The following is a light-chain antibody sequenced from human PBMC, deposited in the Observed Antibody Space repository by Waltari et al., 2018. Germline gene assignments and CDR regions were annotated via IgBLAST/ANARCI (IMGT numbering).Light chain of an antibody. CDR2: WSN. Sequence: HSVLPQPPSACGTPGQLLTISRSGRSSTIASNTVHWYQQLPGTPPKLLIYWSNQRPSGVPDRFSGSKSGTSASLAISGLQSEDEADYYCAAWDDSLNGPVFGGGTKLTVL. V-gene: IGLV1-44*01. CDR1: SSTIASNT. CDR3: AAWDDSLNGPV. J-gene: IGLJ2*01.